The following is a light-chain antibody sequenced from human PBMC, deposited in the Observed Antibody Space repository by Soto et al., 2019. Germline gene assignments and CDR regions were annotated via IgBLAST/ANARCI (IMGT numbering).Light chain of an antibody. CDR3: QTWGTGIHVV. V-gene: IGLV4-69*01. CDR2: LDSDGSH. Sequence: QSVLTQSPSASASLGASVKLTCTLSSGHSSYAIAWHQQQPEKGPRYLMKLDSDGSHTKGDAIPDRFSGSSSGAERYLTISSLQSEDEAAYYCQTWGTGIHVVFGGGTKLTV. CDR1: SGHSSYA. J-gene: IGLJ2*01.